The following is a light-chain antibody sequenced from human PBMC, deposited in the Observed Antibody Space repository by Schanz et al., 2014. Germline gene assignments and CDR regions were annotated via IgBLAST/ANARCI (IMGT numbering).Light chain of an antibody. CDR2: SDN. J-gene: IGLJ3*02. CDR1: SSNIGSNV. V-gene: IGLV1-47*02. CDR3: ATWDGSFGV. Sequence: QSVLTQPPSASGTPGQRVTISCSGSSSNIGSNVVNWFRQLPGTAPKLLIYSDNQRPSGVPDRFSGSKSGSSASLVISGLRSEDEADYFCATWDGSFGVFGGGTKLTVL.